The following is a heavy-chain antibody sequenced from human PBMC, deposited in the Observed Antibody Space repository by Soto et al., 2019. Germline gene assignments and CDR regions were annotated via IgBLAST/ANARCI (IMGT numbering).Heavy chain of an antibody. CDR3: ARDPRKDYYYYYGMDV. V-gene: IGHV3-21*01. CDR2: ISSSSSYI. Sequence: EVQLVESGGGLVKPGGSLRLSCAASGFTFSSYSMNWVRQAPGKGLEWVSSISSSSSYIYYADSVKGRFTISRDNAKNSLYLRMNSLRAEDTAVYYCARDPRKDYYYYYGMDVWGQGTTVTVSS. J-gene: IGHJ6*02. CDR1: GFTFSSYS.